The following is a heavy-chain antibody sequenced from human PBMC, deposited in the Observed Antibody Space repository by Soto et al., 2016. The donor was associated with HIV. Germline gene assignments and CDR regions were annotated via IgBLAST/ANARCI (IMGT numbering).Heavy chain of an antibody. CDR1: GYTFTGYY. V-gene: IGHV1-2*02. CDR3: TRGSGSPGSYYFDY. D-gene: IGHD3-10*01. CDR2: INPNSGGT. Sequence: QVQLVQSGAEVKNPGASVKISCKASGYTFTGYYMHWVRQAPGQGLEWMGWINPNSGGTNYAQKIQGRVTMTRDTSISTAYMVLSRLRSDDTAVYYCTRGSGSPGSYYFDYWGQGTLVTVSS. J-gene: IGHJ4*02.